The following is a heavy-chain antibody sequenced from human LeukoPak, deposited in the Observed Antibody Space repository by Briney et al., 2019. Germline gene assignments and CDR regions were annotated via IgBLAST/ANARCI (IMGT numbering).Heavy chain of an antibody. Sequence: GESLKISCKGSGYSFTSYWISWVRQMPGKGLEWMGRIDPSDSYTNYSPSFQGHVTISADKSISTAYLQWSSLKASDTAMYYCARLVCSSTSRYTPFDYWGQGTLVTVSS. CDR3: ARLVCSSTSRYTPFDY. D-gene: IGHD2-2*02. CDR1: GYSFTSYW. V-gene: IGHV5-10-1*01. J-gene: IGHJ4*02. CDR2: IDPSDSYT.